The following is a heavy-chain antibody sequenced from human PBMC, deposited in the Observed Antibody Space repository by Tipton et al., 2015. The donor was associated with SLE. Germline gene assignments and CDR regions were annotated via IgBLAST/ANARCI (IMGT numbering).Heavy chain of an antibody. CDR3: ASDMVRGVTHHDAFDI. V-gene: IGHV3-7*01. J-gene: IGHJ3*02. Sequence: GSLRLSCAASGFTFSSYWMSWVRQAPGKGLEWVANIKQDGSEKYYVDSVRGRFTISRDNAKNSLYLQMNSLRAEDTAVYYCASDMVRGVTHHDAFDIWGQGTMVTVSS. CDR2: IKQDGSEK. D-gene: IGHD3-10*01. CDR1: GFTFSSYW.